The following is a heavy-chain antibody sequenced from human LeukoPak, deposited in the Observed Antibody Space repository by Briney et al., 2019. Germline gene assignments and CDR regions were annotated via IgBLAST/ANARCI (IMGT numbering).Heavy chain of an antibody. CDR3: ARSAIFGVVITLFDY. D-gene: IGHD3-3*01. CDR2: ISDSGGST. Sequence: GGSLRLSCAASGFTFSSYAMSWVRQAPGKGLEWVSGISDSGGSTYYADSVKGRFTISRDNAKNSLYLQMNSLRAEDTAVYYCARSAIFGVVITLFDYWGQGTLVTVSS. CDR1: GFTFSSYA. J-gene: IGHJ4*02. V-gene: IGHV3-23*01.